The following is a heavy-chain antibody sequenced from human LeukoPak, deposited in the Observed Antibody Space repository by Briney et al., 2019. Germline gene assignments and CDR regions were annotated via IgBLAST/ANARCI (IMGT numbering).Heavy chain of an antibody. CDR1: GFTFSSYG. V-gene: IGHV3-33*01. CDR2: IWYDGSNK. CDR3: AREKITMVRGVIDY. Sequence: GGSLRLSCAASGFTFSSYGMHWVRQAPGKGLEWVAVIWYDGSNKYYADSVKGRFTTSRDNSKNTLYLQMNSLRAEDTAVYYCAREKITMVRGVIDYWGQGTLVTVSS. J-gene: IGHJ4*02. D-gene: IGHD3-10*01.